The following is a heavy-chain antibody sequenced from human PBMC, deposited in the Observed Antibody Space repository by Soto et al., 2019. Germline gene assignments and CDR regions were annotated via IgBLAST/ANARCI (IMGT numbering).Heavy chain of an antibody. J-gene: IGHJ6*02. CDR2: INHSGST. Sequence: ETLSLTCAVYGGSFSGYYWSWIRQPPGKGLEWIGEINHSGSTNYNPSLKSRVTISVDTSKNQFSLKLSSVTAADTAVYYCARSLGIYRRYYGMDVWGQGTTVTVSS. D-gene: IGHD5-12*01. CDR3: ARSLGIYRRYYGMDV. V-gene: IGHV4-34*01. CDR1: GGSFSGYY.